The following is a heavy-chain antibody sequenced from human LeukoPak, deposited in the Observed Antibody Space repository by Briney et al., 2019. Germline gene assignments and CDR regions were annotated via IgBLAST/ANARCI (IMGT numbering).Heavy chain of an antibody. V-gene: IGHV3-30-3*01. CDR2: ISYDGSNK. Sequence: GGSLRLSCAASGFTFSSYAMHWVRQAPGKGLEWVAVISYDGSNKYYADSVKGRFTISRDDSKNTLYLQMNSLRAEDTAVYYCASDIYGDYDYWGQGTLVTVSS. D-gene: IGHD4-17*01. CDR1: GFTFSSYA. J-gene: IGHJ4*02. CDR3: ASDIYGDYDY.